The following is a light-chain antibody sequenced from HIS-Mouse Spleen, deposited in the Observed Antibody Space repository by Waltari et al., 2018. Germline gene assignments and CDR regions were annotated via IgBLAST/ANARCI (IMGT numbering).Light chain of an antibody. CDR2: EVS. CDR1: SRDVGGYNS. J-gene: IGLJ2*01. V-gene: IGLV2-8*01. Sequence: QSALTQPPSASGSPGQSVTISCTGTSRDVGGYNSVSRYQQHPGKAPKLMIYEVSKRPSGVPDRFSGSKSGNTASLTVSGLQAEDEADYYCSSYAGSNNLVFGGGTKLTVL. CDR3: SSYAGSNNLV.